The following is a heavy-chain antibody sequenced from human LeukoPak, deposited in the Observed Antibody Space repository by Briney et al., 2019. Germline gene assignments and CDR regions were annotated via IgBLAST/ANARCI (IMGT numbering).Heavy chain of an antibody. J-gene: IGHJ4*02. CDR2: IHYSGST. Sequence: PSETLSLTCTVSGGSISSGGYYWSWIRQHPGKGLEWIGYIHYSGSTYYNPSLTSRVTISLDTSKNQFSLKLSSVTAADTAVYYCARRRGDFWSDYYAFDYWGQGTLVTISS. CDR1: GGSISSGGYY. CDR3: ARRRGDFWSDYYAFDY. V-gene: IGHV4-31*03. D-gene: IGHD3-3*01.